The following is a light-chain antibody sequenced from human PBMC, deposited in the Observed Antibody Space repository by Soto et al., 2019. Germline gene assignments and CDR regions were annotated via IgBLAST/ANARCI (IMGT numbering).Light chain of an antibody. CDR3: QKYYGAPYT. CDR1: QSVLYSSNNKNY. Sequence: DIVMTQSPDSLAVSLGERATINCKSSQSVLYSSNNKNYLAWYQQKPGQPPKLLIYWASTRESGVPDRFSGSGSGTDFTLTISSLQSEDVAVYYCQKYYGAPYTFGQGTKLAIK. V-gene: IGKV4-1*01. CDR2: WAS. J-gene: IGKJ2*01.